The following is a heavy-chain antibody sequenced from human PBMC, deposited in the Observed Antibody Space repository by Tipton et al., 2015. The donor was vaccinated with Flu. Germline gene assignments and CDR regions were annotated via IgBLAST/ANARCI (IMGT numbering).Heavy chain of an antibody. CDR2: IWYDGSNK. D-gene: IGHD6-6*01. CDR3: AKEYGSLLVCYYYYGMDG. Sequence: SLRLSCAASGFTFSSYGMHWVRQAPGKGLEWVAVIWYDGSNKYYADSVKGRFTISRDNSKNTLYLQMNSLRAEDTAVYYCAKEYGSLLVCYYYYGMDGRGLGTSLPVPS. J-gene: IGHJ6*02. CDR1: GFTFSSYG. V-gene: IGHV3-33*06.